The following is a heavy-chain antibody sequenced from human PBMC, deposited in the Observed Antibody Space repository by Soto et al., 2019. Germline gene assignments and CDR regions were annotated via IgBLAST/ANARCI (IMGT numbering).Heavy chain of an antibody. V-gene: IGHV4-31*03. Sequence: QVQLQESGPGLVKPSQTLSLTCSVSGGSISRGGNYWNWIRQHPGKGLEWIGYIYYSGSTYSNPSLKSRVTISVDTSKNQFSLKLSSVTAADTAVYYCARDPSIAYFYGMDVWGQGTTVTVSS. D-gene: IGHD6-13*01. J-gene: IGHJ6*02. CDR2: IYYSGST. CDR3: ARDPSIAYFYGMDV. CDR1: GGSISRGGNY.